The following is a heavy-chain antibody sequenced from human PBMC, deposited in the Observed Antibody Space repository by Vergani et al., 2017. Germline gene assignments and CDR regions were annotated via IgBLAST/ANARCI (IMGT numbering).Heavy chain of an antibody. V-gene: IGHV3-15*05. CDR3: WDTNYANSWDF. D-gene: IGHD2-8*01. CDR1: GFDFSQAW. CDR2: SKPKTEGGTI. J-gene: IGHJ4*02. Sequence: EVRLVESGGGLVKPGGSLRLSCQVSGFDFSQAWMNGSASPGKGMEYIGLSKPKTEGGTIHYNAAMKGRVTISRDDSKSVLFLEMTNLAPEDTAVYYCWDTNYANSWDFWGQGSLVTVSS.